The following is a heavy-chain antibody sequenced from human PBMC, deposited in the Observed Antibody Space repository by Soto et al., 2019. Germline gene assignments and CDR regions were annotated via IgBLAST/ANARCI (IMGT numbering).Heavy chain of an antibody. D-gene: IGHD5-12*01. J-gene: IGHJ4*02. CDR2: ISGSGGST. Sequence: GGSLRLSCAASGFTFSSYAMSWVRQAPGKGLEWVSAISGSGGSTYYADSVKGRFTISRDNSKNTLYLQMNSLRAEDTAVYYCAKDTHPRGYSGYEPQGYDYWGQGTLVTVSS. CDR3: AKDTHPRGYSGYEPQGYDY. V-gene: IGHV3-23*01. CDR1: GFTFSSYA.